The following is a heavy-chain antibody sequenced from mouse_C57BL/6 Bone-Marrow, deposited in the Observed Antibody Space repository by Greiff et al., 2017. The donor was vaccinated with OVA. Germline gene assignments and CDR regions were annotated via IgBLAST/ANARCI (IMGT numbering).Heavy chain of an antibody. CDR3: AKSSYGYGLAY. V-gene: IGHV1-55*01. Sequence: VQLQQPGAELVKPGASVKMSCKASGYTFTSYWITWVKQRPGQGLEWIGDIYPGSGSTNYNEKFKSKATLTVDTSSSTAYMQLSSLTSKDSAVYYWAKSSYGYGLAYWGQGTLVTVSA. J-gene: IGHJ3*01. CDR2: IYPGSGST. CDR1: GYTFTSYW. D-gene: IGHD2-9*01.